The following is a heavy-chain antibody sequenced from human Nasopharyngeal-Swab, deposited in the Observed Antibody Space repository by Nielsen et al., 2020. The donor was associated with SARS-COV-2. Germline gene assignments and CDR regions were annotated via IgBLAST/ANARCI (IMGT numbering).Heavy chain of an antibody. V-gene: IGHV3-23*01. CDR1: GFTFSSYA. D-gene: IGHD4/OR15-4a*01. CDR2: ISASGGST. CDR3: ARDIYGDNYYYYYGMDV. Sequence: GESLKISCAASGFTFSSYAMTWVRQAPGKGLEWVSAISASGGSTYYADSVRGRFTISRDNAKNSLYLQMNSLRAEDTAVYYCARDIYGDNYYYYYGMDVWGQGTTVTVSS. J-gene: IGHJ6*02.